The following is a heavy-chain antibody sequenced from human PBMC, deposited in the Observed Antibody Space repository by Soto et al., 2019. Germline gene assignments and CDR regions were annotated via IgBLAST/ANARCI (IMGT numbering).Heavy chain of an antibody. CDR3: ARSVSVECYSGGSCCYYC. CDR1: GGSISSYF. Sequence: SETLSLTCTVSGGSISSYFWSWIRQPPGKGLEWIGYISYTGSTNYNPSLKSRVTISVDTSMNQFSLRLTSVTAADTAVYYCARSVSVECYSGGSCCYYCSGRGSLVTVSS. V-gene: IGHV4-59*01. D-gene: IGHD2-15*01. CDR2: ISYTGST. J-gene: IGHJ4*01.